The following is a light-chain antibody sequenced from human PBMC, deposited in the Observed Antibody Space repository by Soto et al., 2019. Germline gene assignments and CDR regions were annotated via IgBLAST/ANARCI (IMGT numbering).Light chain of an antibody. V-gene: IGKV3-11*01. Sequence: EIVLTQSPATLSLSPGERATLSCRASQSVSSYLAWYQQKPGQAPRILIYDASNRATGIPARFSGSGSGTDFTLTISSLEPEDFAVYYCQQRGNWPPSITFGQGTRLEIK. CDR1: QSVSSY. J-gene: IGKJ5*01. CDR2: DAS. CDR3: QQRGNWPPSIT.